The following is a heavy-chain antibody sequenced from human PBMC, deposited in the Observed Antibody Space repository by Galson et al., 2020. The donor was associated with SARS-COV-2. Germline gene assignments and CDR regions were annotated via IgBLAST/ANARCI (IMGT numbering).Heavy chain of an antibody. V-gene: IGHV4-34*01. CDR1: GGSFSGYY. Sequence: SQASETLSLTCAVSGGSFSGYYWTWIRQPPGKGLEWIGEINRGGSTNYNPSLRSRVTISVDTSQNQFSLRLTSVTAADTALYYCARDPFCRDGCCKSGILDYWGQGTLVAVSS. CDR2: INRGGST. CDR3: ARDPFCRDGCCKSGILDY. J-gene: IGHJ4*02. D-gene: IGHD2-15*01.